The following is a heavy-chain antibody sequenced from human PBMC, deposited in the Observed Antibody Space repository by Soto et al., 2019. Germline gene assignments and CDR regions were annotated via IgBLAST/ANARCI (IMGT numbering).Heavy chain of an antibody. CDR3: AKDLYDRLGMAFDI. D-gene: IGHD3-22*01. CDR2: IWYDGSIK. Sequence: GGSLRLSCAASGFTFNTYGMHWVRQAPGRGLEWVAVIWYDGSIKYYADSVKGRFTISRDNSKNTLYLQMNSLRAEDTAVYYCAKDLYDRLGMAFDIWGQGTMVTVSS. J-gene: IGHJ3*02. CDR1: GFTFNTYG. V-gene: IGHV3-33*06.